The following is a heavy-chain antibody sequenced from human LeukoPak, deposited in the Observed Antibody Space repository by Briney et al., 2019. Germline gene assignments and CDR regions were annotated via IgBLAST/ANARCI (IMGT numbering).Heavy chain of an antibody. CDR3: ARVFSYMRGENYY. V-gene: IGHV3-53*01. Sequence: GGSLRLSCAASGFTVSSHYMSWVRQAPGKGLEWVSVIYSGGSTYYADSVKGRFTISRDNSKNTLYLQMNSLRAEDTAVYYCARVFSYMRGENYYWGQGTLVTVSS. J-gene: IGHJ4*02. CDR1: GFTVSSHY. D-gene: IGHD3-16*01. CDR2: IYSGGST.